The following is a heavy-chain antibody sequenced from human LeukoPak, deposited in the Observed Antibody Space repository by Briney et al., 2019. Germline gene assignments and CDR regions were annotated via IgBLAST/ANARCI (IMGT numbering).Heavy chain of an antibody. Sequence: GGSLRLSCAASGFTFSSYAMHWVRQAPGKGLEWVAVISYDGSNKYYADSVKGRFTISRDNSKNTLYLQMNSLRAEDTAVYYCARSIEYSGSYFPLDYWGQGTLVTVSS. V-gene: IGHV3-30*04. D-gene: IGHD1-26*01. J-gene: IGHJ4*02. CDR3: ARSIEYSGSYFPLDY. CDR2: ISYDGSNK. CDR1: GFTFSSYA.